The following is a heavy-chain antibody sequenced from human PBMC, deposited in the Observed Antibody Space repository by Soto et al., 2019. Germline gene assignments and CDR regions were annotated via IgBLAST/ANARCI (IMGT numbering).Heavy chain of an antibody. CDR1: GGSISSYY. CDR2: IYYSGST. J-gene: IGHJ4*02. D-gene: IGHD6-13*01. Sequence: SETLSLTCTVSGGSISSYYWSWIRQPPGKGLEWIGYIYYSGSTNYNPSLKGRVTISVDTSKNQFSLKLSSVTAADTAVYYRASGIAAAGFIRYWGQGTLVTVSS. CDR3: ASGIAAAGFIRY. V-gene: IGHV4-59*08.